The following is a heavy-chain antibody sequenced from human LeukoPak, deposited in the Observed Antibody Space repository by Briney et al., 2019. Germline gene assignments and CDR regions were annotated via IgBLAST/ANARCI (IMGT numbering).Heavy chain of an antibody. J-gene: IGHJ4*02. D-gene: IGHD6-19*01. Sequence: ASVKVSCKAFGYTFTRYYMHWVRQAPGQGLEWMGWINPNSVVTNYAQKLQGRVTMTRDTSISTAYMELSRLRSDETAVYYCARALTVFSSGWFVYFDYWGQGTLVTVSS. CDR1: GYTFTRYY. CDR3: ARALTVFSSGWFVYFDY. V-gene: IGHV1-2*02. CDR2: INPNSVVT.